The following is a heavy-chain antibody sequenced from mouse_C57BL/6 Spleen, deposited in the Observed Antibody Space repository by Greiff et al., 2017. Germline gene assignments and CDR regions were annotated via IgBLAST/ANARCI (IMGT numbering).Heavy chain of an antibody. CDR1: GYTFTGYW. V-gene: IGHV1-9*01. CDR2: ILPGSGST. J-gene: IGHJ3*01. CDR3: ARKDGSSYKFAY. Sequence: VMLVESGAELMKPGASVKLSCKATGYTFTGYWIEWVKQRPGHGLEWIGEILPGSGSTNYNEKFKGKATFTADTSSNTAYMQLSSLTTEDSAIYYCARKDGSSYKFAYWGQGTLVTVSA. D-gene: IGHD1-1*01.